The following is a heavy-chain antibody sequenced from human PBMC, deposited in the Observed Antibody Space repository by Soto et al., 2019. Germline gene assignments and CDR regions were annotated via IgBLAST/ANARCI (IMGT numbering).Heavy chain of an antibody. Sequence: PGGSLRLSCAASTFTLSSYVMNWVRQAPGKGLEWVSGIGGSGTNTYYADSVKGRFTISRDNSKNTLYLQMNSLRAEDTAVYFCTQGAWLDYWGQGTLVTVSS. J-gene: IGHJ4*02. V-gene: IGHV3-23*01. CDR3: TQGAWLDY. D-gene: IGHD5-12*01. CDR1: TFTLSSYV. CDR2: IGGSGTNT.